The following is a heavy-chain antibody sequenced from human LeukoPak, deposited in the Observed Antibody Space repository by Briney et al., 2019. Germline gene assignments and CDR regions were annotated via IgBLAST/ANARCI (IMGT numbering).Heavy chain of an antibody. CDR2: ISGRTGGT. CDR1: GFTFNTNA. J-gene: IGHJ4*02. V-gene: IGHV3-23*01. D-gene: IGHD6-19*01. Sequence: PGGSLRLSCAASGFTFNTNAMSWVRQAPGKGLEWVSAISGRTGGTYYADSVKGRFTISRDNSKSTLYLQMDSLRAEDTAVYYCAKCGNSGWHLIDYWGQGTLVTSST. CDR3: AKCGNSGWHLIDY.